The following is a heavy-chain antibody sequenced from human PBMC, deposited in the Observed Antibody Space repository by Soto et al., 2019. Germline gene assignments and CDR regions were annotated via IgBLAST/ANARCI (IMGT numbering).Heavy chain of an antibody. CDR1: GFTFSNAW. CDR3: TTDLFWSPQGEPNENIDY. D-gene: IGHD3-3*01. V-gene: IGHV3-15*01. CDR2: IKSKTDGGTT. J-gene: IGHJ4*02. Sequence: GGSLRLSCAASGFTFSNAWMSWVRQAPGKGLEWVGRIKSKTDGGTTDYAAPVKGRFTISRDDSKNTLYLQMNSLKTEDTAVYYCTTDLFWSPQGEPNENIDYWGQGTLVTVSS.